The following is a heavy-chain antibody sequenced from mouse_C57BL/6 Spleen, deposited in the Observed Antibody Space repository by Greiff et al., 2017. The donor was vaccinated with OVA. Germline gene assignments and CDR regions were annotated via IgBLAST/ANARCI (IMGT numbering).Heavy chain of an antibody. CDR1: GYTFTDYE. Sequence: VQLQESGAELVRPGASVTLSCKASGYTFTDYEMHWVKQTPVHGLEWIGAIDPETGGTAYNQKFKGKAILTADKSSSTAYMELRSLTSEDSAVYYCTRWGGLPYYYAMDYWGQGTSVTVSS. D-gene: IGHD3-1*01. V-gene: IGHV1-15*01. CDR2: IDPETGGT. J-gene: IGHJ4*01. CDR3: TRWGGLPYYYAMDY.